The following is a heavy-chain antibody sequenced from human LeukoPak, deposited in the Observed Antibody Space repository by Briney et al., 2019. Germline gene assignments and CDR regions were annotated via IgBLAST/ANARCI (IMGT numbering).Heavy chain of an antibody. CDR2: IYYSGST. CDR1: GGSISSGGYY. V-gene: IGHV4-31*03. J-gene: IGHJ4*02. D-gene: IGHD3-3*01. Sequence: SQTLSLTCTVSGGSISSGGYYWSWIRQHPGKGLEWIGYIYYSGSTYYNPSLKSRVTISVDTSKNQFSLKLSSVTAADTAVYYCARAARFLEWSFDYWGQGTLVTVSS. CDR3: ARAARFLEWSFDY.